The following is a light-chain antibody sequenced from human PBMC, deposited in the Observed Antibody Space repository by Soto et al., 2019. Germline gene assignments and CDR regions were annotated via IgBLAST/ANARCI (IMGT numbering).Light chain of an antibody. J-gene: IGLJ1*01. CDR2: GVS. V-gene: IGLV2-14*01. Sequence: QSVLTQPASVSGSPGQSSTISCSGTRSDIVSYNYVSWYQQFPGKTPKILIYGVSNRPSGVSSRFSGSKSGNTASLTISGLQAEDEADYYCISYTGSSTSYVFGSGTKVTVL. CDR3: ISYTGSSTSYV. CDR1: RSDIVSYNY.